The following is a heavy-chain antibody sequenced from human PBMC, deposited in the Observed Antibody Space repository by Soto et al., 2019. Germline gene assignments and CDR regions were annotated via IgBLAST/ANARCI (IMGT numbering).Heavy chain of an antibody. Sequence: ASVKVSCKASGYTFTSYDINWVRQATGQGLERMGWMNPNSGNTGYAQKFQGRVTMTRNTSISTAYMELSSLRSEDTAVYYCASQISNYCSNGVCYVPYYYYMDVWGKGTTVTVSS. V-gene: IGHV1-8*01. CDR3: ASQISNYCSNGVCYVPYYYYMDV. CDR2: MNPNSGNT. CDR1: GYTFTSYD. J-gene: IGHJ6*03. D-gene: IGHD2-8*01.